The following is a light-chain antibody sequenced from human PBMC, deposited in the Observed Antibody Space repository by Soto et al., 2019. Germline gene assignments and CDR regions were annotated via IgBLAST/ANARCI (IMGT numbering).Light chain of an antibody. J-gene: IGKJ1*01. CDR1: QSILYSSNNKNY. Sequence: DILMTQSPDSLAVSLGERATINCKSSQSILYSSNNKNYLAWYQQKPGQPPKLLIFWASTRESGVPDRFSGSGSGTDFTLTISSLQAEDVAFYYCQQYYTAPTWTFGQGTKVDIK. CDR3: QQYYTAPTWT. CDR2: WAS. V-gene: IGKV4-1*01.